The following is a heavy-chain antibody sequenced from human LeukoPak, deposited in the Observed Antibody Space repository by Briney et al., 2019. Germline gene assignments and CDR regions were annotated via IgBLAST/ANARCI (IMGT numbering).Heavy chain of an antibody. J-gene: IGHJ4*02. V-gene: IGHV4-38-2*02. D-gene: IGHD3-9*01. CDR2: IYHSGST. CDR1: GYSISSGYY. CDR3: ARECYDISDVLGFDY. Sequence: SETLSLTCAVSGYSISSGYYWGWIRQPPEKGLEWIGSIYHSGSTYYNPSLKSRVTISVDTSKNQFSLKLSSVTAADTAVYYCARECYDISDVLGFDYWGQGTLVTVSS.